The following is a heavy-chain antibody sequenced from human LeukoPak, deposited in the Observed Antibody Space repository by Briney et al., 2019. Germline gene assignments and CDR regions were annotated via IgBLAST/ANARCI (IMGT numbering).Heavy chain of an antibody. CDR2: IKQDGSEK. CDR3: ATEDSSGYYHYFDY. D-gene: IGHD3-22*01. CDR1: GFTFSSYW. J-gene: IGHJ4*02. Sequence: GGSLRLSCAASGFTFSSYWMSWVRQAPGKGLEWVANIKQDGSEKYYVDSVKGRFTISRDNAKNSLYLQMNSLRAEDTAVYYCATEDSSGYYHYFDYWGQGTLVTVSS. V-gene: IGHV3-7*04.